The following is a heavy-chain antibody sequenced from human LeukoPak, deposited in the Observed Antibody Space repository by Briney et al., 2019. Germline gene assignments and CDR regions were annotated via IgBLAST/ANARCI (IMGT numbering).Heavy chain of an antibody. V-gene: IGHV1-46*01. J-gene: IGHJ4*02. CDR3: ARGRFRWELEIRDFDY. D-gene: IGHD1-26*01. Sequence: ASVKVSCKASGYTFTSYYIHWVRQAPGQGLEWVGIINPTGGSTSYGQKFQGRVTMTRDTSTSTVYMELSSLGSEDTAVYYCARGRFRWELEIRDFDYWGQGTLVTVSS. CDR2: INPTGGST. CDR1: GYTFTSYY.